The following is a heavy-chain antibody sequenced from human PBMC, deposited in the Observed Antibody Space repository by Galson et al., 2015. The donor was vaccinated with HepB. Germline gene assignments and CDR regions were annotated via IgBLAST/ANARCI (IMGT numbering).Heavy chain of an antibody. V-gene: IGHV1-24*01. J-gene: IGHJ4*02. CDR3: ATDYSNWRYFDY. CDR1: GYTLTELS. CDR2: FDPEDGET. Sequence: SVKVSCKVSGYTLTELSMHWVRQAPGKGLEWMGGFDPEDGETIYAQKFQGRVTMTEDTSTDTAYMELSSLRSEDTAVYYCATDYSNWRYFDYWGQGTLVTVSS. D-gene: IGHD4-11*01.